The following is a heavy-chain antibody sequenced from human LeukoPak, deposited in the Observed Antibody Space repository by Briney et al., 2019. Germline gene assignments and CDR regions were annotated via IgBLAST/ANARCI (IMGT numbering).Heavy chain of an antibody. CDR1: GFTFSSFW. CDR2: IKQDGREK. CDR3: ARGAGAIDD. V-gene: IGHV3-7*03. Sequence: HPGGSLRLSCAVSGFTFSSFWMTWVRQAPGKGLEWVANIKQDGREKHYVDSVKGRFTISRDNAKNSLYLEMNSLRVEDTAVYHCARGAGAIDDWGQGILVIVSS. J-gene: IGHJ4*02. D-gene: IGHD3-10*01.